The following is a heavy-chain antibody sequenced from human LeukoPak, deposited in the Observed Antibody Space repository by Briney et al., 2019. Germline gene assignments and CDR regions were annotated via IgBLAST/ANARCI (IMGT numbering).Heavy chain of an antibody. CDR3: ARERESGSYHFDY. Sequence: GASVKVSCKASGGTFSSYAISWVRQAPGQGLEWMEGIIPIFGTANYAQKFQGRVTITADESTSTAYMELSSLRSEDTAVYYCARERESGSYHFDYWGQGTLVTVPS. V-gene: IGHV1-69*13. J-gene: IGHJ4*02. D-gene: IGHD1-26*01. CDR1: GGTFSSYA. CDR2: IIPIFGTA.